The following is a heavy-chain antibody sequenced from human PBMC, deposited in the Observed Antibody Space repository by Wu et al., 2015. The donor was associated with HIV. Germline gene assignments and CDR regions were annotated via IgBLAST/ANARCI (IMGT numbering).Heavy chain of an antibody. J-gene: IGHJ4*02. CDR2: IIPIFGTA. Sequence: QVQLVQSGAEVKKPGASVKVSCKASGYTFTSYYMHWVRQAPGQGLEWMGGIIPIFGTANYAQKFQGRVTITTDESTSTAYMELSSLRSEDTAVYYCARVFGSSGYDYWGQGTLVTVSS. CDR1: GYTFTSYY. V-gene: IGHV1-69*01. CDR3: ARVFGSSGYDY. D-gene: IGHD3-22*01.